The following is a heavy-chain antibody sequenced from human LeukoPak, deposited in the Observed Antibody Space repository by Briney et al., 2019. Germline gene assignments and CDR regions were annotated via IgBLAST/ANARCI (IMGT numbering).Heavy chain of an antibody. Sequence: GGSLRLSCAASGFTLSSYGMHWVRQAPGKGLEWVAVISYDGSNKYYADSVKGRFTISRDNSKNTLYLQMNSLRAEDTAVYYCAKDFWSGYYRMYYFDYWGQGTLVTVSS. D-gene: IGHD3-3*01. CDR1: GFTLSSYG. V-gene: IGHV3-30*18. CDR2: ISYDGSNK. CDR3: AKDFWSGYYRMYYFDY. J-gene: IGHJ4*02.